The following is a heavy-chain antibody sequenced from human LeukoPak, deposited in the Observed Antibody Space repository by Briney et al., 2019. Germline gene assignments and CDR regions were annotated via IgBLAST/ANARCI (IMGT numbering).Heavy chain of an antibody. V-gene: IGHV3-11*04. CDR3: ARDGFGGEEFYYYYMDV. CDR1: GFTFSDYY. J-gene: IGHJ6*03. D-gene: IGHD3-10*01. Sequence: GGSLRLSCTASGFTFSDYYMTWIRQAPGKGLEWVSYISSSGSSKYYADSVKGRFTISRDNTKNSVYLHMNSLRAEDTAVYYCARDGFGGEEFYYYYMDVWGKGTTVTVSS. CDR2: ISSSGSSK.